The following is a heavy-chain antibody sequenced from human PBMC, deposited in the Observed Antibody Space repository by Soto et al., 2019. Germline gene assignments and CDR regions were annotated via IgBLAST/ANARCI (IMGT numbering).Heavy chain of an antibody. CDR3: ARVPLLRYFDWLTNNPYYFDY. D-gene: IGHD3-9*01. J-gene: IGHJ4*02. Sequence: ASVKVSCKASGYTFTSYYINWVRQATGRGLEWMGWMNPNSGNTGYAQKFQGRVTMTRNTSISTAYMELSSLRSEDTAVYYCARVPLLRYFDWLTNNPYYFDYWGQGTLVTVSS. CDR2: MNPNSGNT. CDR1: GYTFTSYY. V-gene: IGHV1-8*01.